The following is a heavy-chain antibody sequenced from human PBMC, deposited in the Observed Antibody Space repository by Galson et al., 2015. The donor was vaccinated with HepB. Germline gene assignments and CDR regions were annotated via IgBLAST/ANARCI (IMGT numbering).Heavy chain of an antibody. Sequence: SLRLSCAASGFTFSSYAMSWVRQAPGKGLEWVSATSGSGGSTYYADSVKGRFTISRDNSKNTLYLQMNSLRAEDTAVYYCAKDHLSIVVVPAAIGGGYDYWGQGTLVTVSS. CDR3: AKDHLSIVVVPAAIGGGYDY. J-gene: IGHJ4*02. CDR1: GFTFSSYA. CDR2: TSGSGGST. D-gene: IGHD2-2*01. V-gene: IGHV3-23*01.